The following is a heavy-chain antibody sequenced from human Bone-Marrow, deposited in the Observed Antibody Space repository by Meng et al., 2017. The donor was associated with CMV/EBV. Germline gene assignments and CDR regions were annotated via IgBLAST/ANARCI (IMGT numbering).Heavy chain of an antibody. CDR2: IYYSGST. CDR3: ARTGDYGSGSYYSRFDY. D-gene: IGHD3-10*01. CDR1: GGSISSSSYY. J-gene: IGHJ4*02. Sequence: GSLRLSCTVSGGSISSSSYYWGWIRQPPGKGLEWIGSIYYSGSTYYNPSLKSRVTISVDTSKNQFSLKLSSVTAADTAVYYCARTGDYGSGSYYSRFDYWGQGTLVTVSS. V-gene: IGHV4-39*07.